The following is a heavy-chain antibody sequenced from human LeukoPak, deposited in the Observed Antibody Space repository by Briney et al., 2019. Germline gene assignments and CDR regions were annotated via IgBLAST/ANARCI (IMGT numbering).Heavy chain of an antibody. V-gene: IGHV3-30-3*01. CDR2: ISYDGSNK. J-gene: IGHJ4*02. D-gene: IGHD6-19*01. Sequence: GGSLRLSCAASGFTFSSYAMHWVRQAPGKGLEWVAVISYDGSNKYYADSVKGRFTISRDNSKNTLYLQMNSLRAEDTAVYYCARGGYSSGLFDYWGQGTLVTVSS. CDR1: GFTFSSYA. CDR3: ARGGYSSGLFDY.